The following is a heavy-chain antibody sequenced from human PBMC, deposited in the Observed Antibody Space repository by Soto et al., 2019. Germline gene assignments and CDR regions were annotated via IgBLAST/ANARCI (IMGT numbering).Heavy chain of an antibody. J-gene: IGHJ4*02. CDR1: GGSISSYY. D-gene: IGHD6-19*01. CDR3: ARDRGGPGPPSSVAGTSPFDY. V-gene: IGHV4-4*07. CDR2: IYTSGST. Sequence: QVQLQESGPGLVKPSETLSLTCTVSGGSISSYYWSWIRQPAGKGLEWIGRIYTSGSTNYNPSLKKPVPMSVGTSKNPFSLKLSPVAAADTAVDYWARDRGGPGPPSSVAGTSPFDYWGQGTLVTVSS.